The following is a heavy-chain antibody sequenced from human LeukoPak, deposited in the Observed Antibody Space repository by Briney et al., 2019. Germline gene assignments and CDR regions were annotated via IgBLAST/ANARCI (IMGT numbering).Heavy chain of an antibody. CDR3: ARGGFWLRRGWFDP. V-gene: IGHV4-34*01. J-gene: IGHJ5*02. D-gene: IGHD3-9*01. CDR1: GGSFSGYY. Sequence: SETLSLTCAVYGGSFSGYYWTWIRQSPGKGLERIGEINHSGSTYYNPSLKSRVTISVDTSKNQFSLKLSSVTAADTAVYYCARGGFWLRRGWFDPWGQGTLVTVSS. CDR2: INHSGST.